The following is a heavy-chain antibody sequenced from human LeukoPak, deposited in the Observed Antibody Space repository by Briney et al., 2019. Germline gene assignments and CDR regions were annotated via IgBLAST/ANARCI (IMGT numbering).Heavy chain of an antibody. Sequence: SETLSLTCTVSDGSITTSSFYWGWVRQTPGKGLEWIGTFYYTGDTFYNRSLKSRATITVDTSKDQFFLALSSVTAADTAVYYCVRAVGSVAGPGDWFDPWGPGILVTVSS. V-gene: IGHV4-39*01. CDR2: FYYTGDT. D-gene: IGHD6-19*01. CDR3: VRAVGSVAGPGDWFDP. J-gene: IGHJ5*02. CDR1: DGSITTSSFY.